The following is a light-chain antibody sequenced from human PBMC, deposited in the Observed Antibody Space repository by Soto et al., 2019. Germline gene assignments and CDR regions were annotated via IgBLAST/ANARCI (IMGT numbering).Light chain of an antibody. J-gene: IGKJ1*01. CDR2: AAS. CDR1: QSVTSNY. V-gene: IGKV3-20*01. Sequence: EIVMTQSPGTLSLSPGERATLSCRASQSVTSNYLAWYQQKPGQAPRILIFAASSRATGIPANFSGSGSGTDFTLTISRLEPDDFAVYYCQHYGSPSWTFGQGTKVDIK. CDR3: QHYGSPSWT.